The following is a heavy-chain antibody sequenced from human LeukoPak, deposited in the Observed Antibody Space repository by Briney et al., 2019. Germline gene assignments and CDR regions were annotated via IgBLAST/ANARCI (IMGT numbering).Heavy chain of an antibody. V-gene: IGHV1-18*01. CDR3: ARDINGYYYDSHGYYPTDL. D-gene: IGHD3-22*01. CDR2: ISDYNGNT. J-gene: IGHJ5*02. Sequence: ASVKVSCKASGYIFTSYGISWVRQAPGQGLEWMGWISDYNGNTNYPQRLQGRVTMTTDTSTTTAYMELGSLRSDDTAVYYCARDINGYYYDSHGYYPTDLWGQGTLVTVSS. CDR1: GYIFTSYG.